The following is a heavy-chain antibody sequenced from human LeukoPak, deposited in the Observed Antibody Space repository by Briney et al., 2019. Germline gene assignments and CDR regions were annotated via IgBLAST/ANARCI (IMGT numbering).Heavy chain of an antibody. Sequence: ASVKVSCKASGYTFTGYYIHWVRQAPGQGLEWMGWISTYNGNTNYAQKLQGRVTMTTDISTSTAYMELRSLRSDDTAVYYCAREYYDYVWGSYHYSFDSWGQGTLATVSS. CDR3: AREYYDYVWGSYHYSFDS. V-gene: IGHV1-18*04. CDR2: ISTYNGNT. J-gene: IGHJ4*02. CDR1: GYTFTGYY. D-gene: IGHD3-16*02.